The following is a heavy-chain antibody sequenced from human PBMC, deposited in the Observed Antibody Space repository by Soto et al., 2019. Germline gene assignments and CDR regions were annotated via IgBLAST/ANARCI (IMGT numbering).Heavy chain of an antibody. Sequence: SETLSLTCTVSGGSVSSGSYYWSWIRQPPGKGLEWIGYIYYSGSTYYNPSLKSRVTISVDTSKNQFSLKLSSVTAADTAVYYCARWLGYGPHFDYWGQGTLVTVSS. CDR3: ARWLGYGPHFDY. D-gene: IGHD5-12*01. CDR2: IYYSGST. CDR1: GGSVSSGSYY. J-gene: IGHJ4*02. V-gene: IGHV4-61*01.